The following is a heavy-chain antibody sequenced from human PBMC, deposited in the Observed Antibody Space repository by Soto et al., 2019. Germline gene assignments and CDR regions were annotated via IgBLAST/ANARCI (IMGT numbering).Heavy chain of an antibody. CDR1: GFTFSNYA. Sequence: EVQLLESGGGLVQPGGSLRLSCAASGFTFSNYAMNWVRQAPGKGREWVSVISGSGDRTYYADSVKGRFTISRDNSKNTLYLQMNSLRAEDTAIYYCARRGSGSYYDYWGQGTLVTVSS. CDR3: ARRGSGSYYDY. J-gene: IGHJ4*02. CDR2: ISGSGDRT. V-gene: IGHV3-23*01. D-gene: IGHD1-26*01.